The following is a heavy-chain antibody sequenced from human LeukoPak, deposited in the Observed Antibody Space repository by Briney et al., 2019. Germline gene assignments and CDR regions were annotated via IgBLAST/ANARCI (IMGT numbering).Heavy chain of an antibody. CDR1: GFTFDDYA. J-gene: IGHJ4*02. D-gene: IGHD6-19*01. CDR2: ISWNSGSI. CDR3: AKDTITGWYDTQFDY. V-gene: IGHV3-9*01. Sequence: GGSLRLSCAASGFTFDDYAMHWVRQAPGKGLEWVSGISWNSGSIGYADSVKGRFTISRDNAKNSLYLQMNSLRAEDTASYYCAKDTITGWYDTQFDYWGQGTLVTVSS.